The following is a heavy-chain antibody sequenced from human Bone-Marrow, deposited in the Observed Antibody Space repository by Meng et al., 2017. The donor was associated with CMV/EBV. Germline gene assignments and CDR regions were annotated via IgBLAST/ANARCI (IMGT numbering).Heavy chain of an antibody. J-gene: IGHJ6*02. Sequence: GESLKIPCAASGFTFSSYDMHWVRQATGKGLEWVSAIGTAGDTYYPDSVKGRFTISRDNSKNTLYLQMNCLRAEDTAVYYCAKDDRGFYYYGMDVWGQGTTVTVSS. CDR2: IGTAGDT. CDR1: GFTFSSYD. D-gene: IGHD3-22*01. CDR3: AKDDRGFYYYGMDV. V-gene: IGHV3-13*01.